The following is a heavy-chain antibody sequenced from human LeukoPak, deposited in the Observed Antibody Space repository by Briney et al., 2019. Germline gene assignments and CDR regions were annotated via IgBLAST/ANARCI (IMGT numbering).Heavy chain of an antibody. CDR2: IYYSGST. D-gene: IGHD5-18*01. CDR3: ARDQLFGGYSYGFDY. V-gene: IGHV4-59*01. Sequence: SETLSLTCTVSGGSISSYYWSWIRQPPGKGLEWIGYIYYSGSTNYNPSLKSRVTISVDTSKNQFSLKLSSETAADTAVYYCARDQLFGGYSYGFDYWGQGTLVTVSS. J-gene: IGHJ4*02. CDR1: GGSISSYY.